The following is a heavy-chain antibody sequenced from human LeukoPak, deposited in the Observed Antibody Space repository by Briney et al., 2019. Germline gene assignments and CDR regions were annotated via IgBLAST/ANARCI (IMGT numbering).Heavy chain of an antibody. CDR1: GVSLSVTA. CDR2: KWGDGSHA. J-gene: IGHJ4*02. D-gene: IGHD3-16*01. CDR3: ATEKNFGGHNHPDF. V-gene: IGHV3-33*01. Sequence: GGSLRLSCAVFGVSLSVTAMHWVRQAPGKGLDCVGVKWGDGSHAQYADSVKGRFTISKDIFKNTLYLRMDSLRVEDTAVYYCATEKNFGGHNHPDFWGQGTLVTVSS.